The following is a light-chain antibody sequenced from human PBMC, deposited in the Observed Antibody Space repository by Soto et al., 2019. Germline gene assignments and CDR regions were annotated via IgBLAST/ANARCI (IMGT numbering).Light chain of an antibody. CDR1: QNLGTLY. V-gene: IGKV3-20*01. CDR3: QQYGTSPRT. J-gene: IGKJ1*01. Sequence: EIVLTQSPGTLSLSPGERGTLSCRASQNLGTLYLAWFQQKPGQAPRPLIYAASSRATGIPDRFSGSGSGTDFTLTISGLEPEDFAVYYCQQYGTSPRTFGQGTKVDIK. CDR2: AAS.